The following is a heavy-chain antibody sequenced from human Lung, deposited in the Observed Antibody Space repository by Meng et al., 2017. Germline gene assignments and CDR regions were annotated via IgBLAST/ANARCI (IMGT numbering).Heavy chain of an antibody. D-gene: IGHD6-19*01. V-gene: IGHV3-7*01. CDR3: ARIVGSSGWSEGFHFDY. J-gene: IGHJ4*02. CDR2: IKHDGSEK. Sequence: ESLKISCAASGFTFSSYWMSWVRQAPGKGLEWVANIKHDGSEKYYVDSVKGRFTISRDNAKNSLFLQMNSLRAEDTAVYYCARIVGSSGWSEGFHFDYWGQGTLVTVSS. CDR1: GFTFSSYW.